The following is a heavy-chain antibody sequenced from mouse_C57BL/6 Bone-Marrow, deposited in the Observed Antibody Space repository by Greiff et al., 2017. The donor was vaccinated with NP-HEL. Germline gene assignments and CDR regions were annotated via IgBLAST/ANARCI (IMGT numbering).Heavy chain of an antibody. CDR1: GYEFSNYW. J-gene: IGHJ3*01. CDR2: IYPGDGDT. V-gene: IGHV1-80*01. Sequence: QVQLQQSGAELVKPGASVKISCKASGYEFSNYWMNWVKQRPGKGLEWIGEIYPGDGDTNYNGKFKDKATLTVDKSSSTAYMHLSRLTSEDSSVYFCSRGAYWGQGTLVTVSA. CDR3: SRGAY.